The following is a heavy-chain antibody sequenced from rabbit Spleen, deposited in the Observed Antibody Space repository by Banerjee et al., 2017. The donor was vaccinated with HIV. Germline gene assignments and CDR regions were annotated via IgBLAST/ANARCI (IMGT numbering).Heavy chain of an antibody. CDR2: IEVGSSGFS. V-gene: IGHV1S40*01. J-gene: IGHJ6*01. D-gene: IGHD1-1*01. CDR1: GVSFSVSSY. CDR3: ARDTSSSFSSYGMDL. Sequence: QSLEESGGDLVKPGASLTLTCTASGVSFSVSSYMCWVRQAPGKGLEWIACIEVGSSGFSYFATWAKGRFTISETSSTTVTLQVTRLTAADTATYFCARDTSSSFSSYGMDLWGPGTLVTVS.